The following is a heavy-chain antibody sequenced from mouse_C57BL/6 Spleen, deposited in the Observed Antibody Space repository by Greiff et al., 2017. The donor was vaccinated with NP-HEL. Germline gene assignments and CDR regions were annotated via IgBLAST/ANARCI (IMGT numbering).Heavy chain of an antibody. Sequence: QVQLQQPGAELVKPGASVKLSCKASGYTFTSYWMQWVKQRPGQGLEWIGEIDPSDSYTNYNQKFKGKATLTVDTSSSTAYMQLSSLTSEDSAVYYCARGRHYGSGYWGQGTTLTVSS. J-gene: IGHJ2*01. CDR2: IDPSDSYT. D-gene: IGHD1-1*01. V-gene: IGHV1-50*01. CDR1: GYTFTSYW. CDR3: ARGRHYGSGY.